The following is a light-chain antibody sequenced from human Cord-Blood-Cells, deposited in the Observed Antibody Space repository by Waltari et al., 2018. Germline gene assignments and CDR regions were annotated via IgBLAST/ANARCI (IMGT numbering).Light chain of an antibody. CDR1: SSDVGGYNY. V-gene: IGLV2-14*01. J-gene: IGLJ1*01. Sequence: QSALTQPASVSGSPGQSITISCNGTSSDVGGYNYVSWYQQHPGKAPKLMIYDVSNRPSVVSNRFSGSKSGNTASLTISGLQAEDEADYYCSSYTSSSTYVFGTGTKVTVL. CDR3: SSYTSSSTYV. CDR2: DVS.